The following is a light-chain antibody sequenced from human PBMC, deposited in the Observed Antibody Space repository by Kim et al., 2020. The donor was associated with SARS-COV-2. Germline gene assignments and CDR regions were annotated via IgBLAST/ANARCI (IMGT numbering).Light chain of an antibody. V-gene: IGKV3-15*01. CDR2: DAS. CDR3: QHYHNWPWT. Sequence: VSPGEGATLSCRASQSVTNQLAWYQKKPGQAPRLLIYDASARATAIPARFTGSGSGTEFTLTISSLQSEDFAIYYCQHYHNWPWTFGQGTKVQIK. CDR1: QSVTNQ. J-gene: IGKJ1*01.